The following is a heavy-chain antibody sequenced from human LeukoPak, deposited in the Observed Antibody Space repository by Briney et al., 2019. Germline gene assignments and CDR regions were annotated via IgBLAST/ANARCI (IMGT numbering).Heavy chain of an antibody. CDR1: ENTFTNYY. J-gene: IGHJ4*02. V-gene: IGHV1-46*01. D-gene: IGHD6-6*01. Sequence: AASVKVSCKASENTFTNYYMHWVRQAPGQGLEWLGLINPNGGRTAYAQNFQGRVTMTRDTSTNTLYLELSSLRSDDTAVYYCARDLDPEYSSSPPLGYWGQGTLVTVSS. CDR2: INPNGGRT. CDR3: ARDLDPEYSSSPPLGY.